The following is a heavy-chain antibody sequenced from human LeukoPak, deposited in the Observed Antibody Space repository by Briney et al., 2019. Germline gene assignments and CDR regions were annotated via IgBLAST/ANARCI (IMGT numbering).Heavy chain of an antibody. Sequence: GASVKVSCKASGCTFTDYYIHWVRQAPGQGLEWMGWINPNSGGTNYAQRFQGRVTMTRDTSTSTVYMELSSLRSEDTAVYYCARKLPIYSGTYLDYWGQGTLVTVSS. CDR3: ARKLPIYSGTYLDY. J-gene: IGHJ4*02. CDR2: INPNSGGT. D-gene: IGHD1-26*01. CDR1: GCTFTDYY. V-gene: IGHV1-2*02.